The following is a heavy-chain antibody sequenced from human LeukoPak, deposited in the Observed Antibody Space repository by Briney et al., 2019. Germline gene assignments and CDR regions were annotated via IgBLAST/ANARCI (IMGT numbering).Heavy chain of an antibody. Sequence: PGGSLRLSCTTSGFTFSSYAMSWVRQAPGKGLEWVSTISASGGRTNYADSVMGRFTISRDNSKNTLYLQMNSLRAEDTAVYYCAKSTHVEGNFDFWGQGTLVTVSS. V-gene: IGHV3-23*01. CDR1: GFTFSSYA. D-gene: IGHD2-15*01. J-gene: IGHJ4*02. CDR2: ISASGGRT. CDR3: AKSTHVEGNFDF.